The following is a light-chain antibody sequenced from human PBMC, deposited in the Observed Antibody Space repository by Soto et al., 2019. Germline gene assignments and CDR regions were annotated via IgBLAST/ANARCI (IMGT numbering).Light chain of an antibody. CDR1: NSDVGGYNY. V-gene: IGLV2-14*01. CDR3: SSYTSSSPWV. Sequence: QSALTQPASVSGSPGQSITISCTGTNSDVGGYNYVSWYQQHPGKAPKLMIYDVSNRPSGVSNRFSGSKSGNTASLTISGLQADDEADYSCSSYTSSSPWVFGGGTKLTVL. CDR2: DVS. J-gene: IGLJ2*01.